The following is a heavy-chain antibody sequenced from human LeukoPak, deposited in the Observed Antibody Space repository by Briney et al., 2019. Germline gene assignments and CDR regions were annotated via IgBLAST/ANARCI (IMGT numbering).Heavy chain of an antibody. Sequence: SETLSLTCAVYGGSFSGYYWSWIRQPPGKGLEWIGEINHSESTNYNPSLKSRVTISVDTSKNQFSLKLSSVTAADTAVYYCARPSYYYGSGSYYKGRYYFDYWGQGTLVTVSS. CDR1: GGSFSGYY. J-gene: IGHJ4*02. D-gene: IGHD3-10*01. CDR3: ARPSYYYGSGSYYKGRYYFDY. V-gene: IGHV4-34*01. CDR2: INHSEST.